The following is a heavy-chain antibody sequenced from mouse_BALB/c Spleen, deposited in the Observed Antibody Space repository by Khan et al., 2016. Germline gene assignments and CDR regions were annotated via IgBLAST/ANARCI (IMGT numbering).Heavy chain of an antibody. CDR3: ASLYSGPYAMDY. CDR2: ISGGGSYT. J-gene: IGHJ4*01. Sequence: EVELVESGGDLVKPGGSLKLSCTASGFTFSTYDMSWVRQTPDERLEWVATISGGGSYTYYPDSVKGRFTISRDNAKKTLFLQMSSLKYEDKAMYYCASLYSGPYAMDYLGQGTSVTVSS. CDR1: GFTFSTYD. V-gene: IGHV5-6*01. D-gene: IGHD2-1*01.